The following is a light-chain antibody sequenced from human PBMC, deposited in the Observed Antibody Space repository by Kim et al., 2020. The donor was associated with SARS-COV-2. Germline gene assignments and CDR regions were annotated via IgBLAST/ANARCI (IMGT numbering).Light chain of an antibody. CDR3: SAWDSSLSAWV. J-gene: IGLJ3*02. CDR1: NNKVGNQG. Sequence: RQTATPTCTGNNNKVGNQGAAWLQQHQGHPPKLLSYRNNNRPSGISERLSASRSGNTASLTITGLQPEDEADYYCSAWDSSLSAWVFGGGTQLTVL. CDR2: RNN. V-gene: IGLV10-54*01.